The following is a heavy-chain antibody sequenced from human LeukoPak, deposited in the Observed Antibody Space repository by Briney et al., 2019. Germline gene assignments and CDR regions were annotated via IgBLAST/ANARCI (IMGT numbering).Heavy chain of an antibody. V-gene: IGHV1-69*05. CDR1: GGTFSSYA. CDR3: ARGGVMENNYYYYYMDV. Sequence: SVKVSCKASGGTFSSYAISWVRQAPGQGLEWMGGIIPIFGTANYAQKFQGRVTITRNTSISTAYMELSSLRSEDTAVYYCARGGVMENNYYYYYMDVWGKGTTVTVSS. D-gene: IGHD2-8*01. J-gene: IGHJ6*03. CDR2: IIPIFGTA.